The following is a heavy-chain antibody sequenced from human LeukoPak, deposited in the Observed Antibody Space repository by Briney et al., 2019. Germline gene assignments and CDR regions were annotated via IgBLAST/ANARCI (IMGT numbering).Heavy chain of an antibody. CDR1: GFTFSSYA. Sequence: PGGSLRLSCAASGFTFSSYAMSWVRQAPGKGLEWVSAISGSGGSTYYADSVKGRFTISRDNSKNTLYLQMNSLRAEDTAVYYCTKLITVTTWYFQHWGQGTLVTVSS. J-gene: IGHJ1*01. D-gene: IGHD4-17*01. CDR3: TKLITVTTWYFQH. CDR2: ISGSGGST. V-gene: IGHV3-23*01.